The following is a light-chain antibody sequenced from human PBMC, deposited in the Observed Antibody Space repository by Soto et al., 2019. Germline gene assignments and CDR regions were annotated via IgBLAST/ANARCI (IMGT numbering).Light chain of an antibody. J-gene: IGKJ1*01. CDR3: QQSYSTSPT. CDR1: QNIKTY. V-gene: IGKV1-39*01. CDR2: AAS. Sequence: DIQMTQSPSSLSASVGDSVTITCRASQNIKTYLNWYQQKPGKAPNLLIYAASSLHSGVPSRFSGSGSGTDFTLTISSLQPEDFATYYCQQSYSTSPTFGQGTKVDIK.